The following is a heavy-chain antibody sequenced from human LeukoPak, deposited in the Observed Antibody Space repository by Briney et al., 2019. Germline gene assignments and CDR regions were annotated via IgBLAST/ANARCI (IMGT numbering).Heavy chain of an antibody. J-gene: IGHJ5*02. CDR1: GGSISSGDYY. V-gene: IGHV4-30-4*01. CDR3: ARAGYHDSRSPNWFDP. Sequence: SQTLSLTCTVSGGSISSGDYYWSWIRQPPGKGLEWIGYIYYSGSTYYNPSLKSRVTISVDTSKNQFSLKLSSVTAADTAVYYCARAGYHDSRSPNWFDPWGQGTLVIVSS. CDR2: IYYSGST. D-gene: IGHD3-22*01.